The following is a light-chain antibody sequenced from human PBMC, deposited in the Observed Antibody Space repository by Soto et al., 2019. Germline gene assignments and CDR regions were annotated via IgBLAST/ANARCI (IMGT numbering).Light chain of an antibody. J-gene: IGKJ1*01. CDR3: QQYNNWPRT. V-gene: IGKV3-15*01. CDR1: QSVSSSY. Sequence: EMVWTQSPGTLSLSPGERATLACIPSQSVSSSYLAWYQQKPGQAPRLLIHGATTRATGIPARFSGSGSGTEFTLTISRLQSEDFAVYYCQQYNNWPRTFGQGTKVDIK. CDR2: GAT.